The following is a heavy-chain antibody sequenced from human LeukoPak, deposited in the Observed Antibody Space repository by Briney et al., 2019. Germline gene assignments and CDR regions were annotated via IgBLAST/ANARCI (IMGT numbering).Heavy chain of an antibody. CDR3: AKDVAVAGTDYFDY. Sequence: SGGSLRLSCAASGFTFSSYGMSWVRQAPGKGLEWVSAISGSGGSTYYADSVKGRFTISRDNSKNTLYLQMNSLRAEDTAVYYCAKDVAVAGTDYFDYWGQGTLVTVSS. V-gene: IGHV3-23*01. CDR1: GFTFSSYG. J-gene: IGHJ4*02. D-gene: IGHD6-19*01. CDR2: ISGSGGST.